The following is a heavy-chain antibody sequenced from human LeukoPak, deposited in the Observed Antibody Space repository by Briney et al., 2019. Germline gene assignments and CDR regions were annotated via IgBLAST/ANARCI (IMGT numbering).Heavy chain of an antibody. CDR3: AKRSAESSGYFDY. D-gene: IGHD6-19*01. Sequence: TGGSLRLSCVASGFTFSSYWMHWVRQAPGKGLVWVSRINSDGSSTSYADSVKGRFTISRDNPKNTLYLQMNSLRAEDTAVYYCAKRSAESSGYFDYWGQGTLVTVSS. CDR1: GFTFSSYW. CDR2: INSDGSST. J-gene: IGHJ4*02. V-gene: IGHV3-74*01.